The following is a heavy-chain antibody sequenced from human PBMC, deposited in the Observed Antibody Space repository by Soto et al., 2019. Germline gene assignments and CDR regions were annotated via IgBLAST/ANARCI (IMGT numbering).Heavy chain of an antibody. Sequence: GASVKVSCKASGYTFTSYDINWVRQATGQGLEWMGWMNPNSGNTGYAQKFQGRVTMTRNTSISTAYMELSSLRSEDTAVYYCARVDVLRYLDWLSGYYGMDVWGQGTTVTVSS. CDR1: GYTFTSYD. V-gene: IGHV1-8*01. CDR2: MNPNSGNT. CDR3: ARVDVLRYLDWLSGYYGMDV. D-gene: IGHD3-9*01. J-gene: IGHJ6*02.